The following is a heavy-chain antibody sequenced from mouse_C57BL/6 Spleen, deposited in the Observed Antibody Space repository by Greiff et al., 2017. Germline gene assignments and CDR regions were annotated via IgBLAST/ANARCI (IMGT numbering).Heavy chain of an antibody. D-gene: IGHD2-4*01. Sequence: EVQLQESGGGLVQPGGSLSLSCAASGFTFTDYYMSWVRQPPGKALEWLGFIRNKANGYTTEYSASVKGRFTISRDNSQSILYLQMNALRAEDSATYYCARSRDYAYAMDYWGQGTSVTVSS. CDR2: IRNKANGYTT. CDR1: GFTFTDYY. V-gene: IGHV7-3*01. J-gene: IGHJ4*01. CDR3: ARSRDYAYAMDY.